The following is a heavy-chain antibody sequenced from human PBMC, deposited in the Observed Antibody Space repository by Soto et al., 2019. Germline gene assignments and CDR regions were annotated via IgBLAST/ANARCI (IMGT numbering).Heavy chain of an antibody. CDR3: ARVYGDYVVYYYGMDV. Sequence: GGSLRLSCAASGFTFSSYSMNWVRQAPGKGLEWVSSISSSSSYIYYADSVKGRFTISRDNAKNSLYLQMNSLRAEDTAVYYCARVYGDYVVYYYGMDVWGQGTTVTVSS. J-gene: IGHJ6*02. CDR2: ISSSSSYI. V-gene: IGHV3-21*01. D-gene: IGHD4-17*01. CDR1: GFTFSSYS.